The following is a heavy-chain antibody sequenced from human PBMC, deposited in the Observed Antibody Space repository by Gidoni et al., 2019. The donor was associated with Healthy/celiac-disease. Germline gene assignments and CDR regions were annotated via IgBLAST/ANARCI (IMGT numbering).Heavy chain of an antibody. V-gene: IGHV3-74*01. Sequence: EVQLVESGGGLVQPGGSMRLPCAASGFTFSSYWMHWVRQAPGKGLVWVSRINSDGSSTSYADSVKGRFTISRDNAKNTMYLQMNSLRAEDTAVYYCARFSTAMVWDWFDPWGQGTLVTVSS. CDR3: ARFSTAMVWDWFDP. D-gene: IGHD5-18*01. J-gene: IGHJ5*02. CDR1: GFTFSSYW. CDR2: INSDGSST.